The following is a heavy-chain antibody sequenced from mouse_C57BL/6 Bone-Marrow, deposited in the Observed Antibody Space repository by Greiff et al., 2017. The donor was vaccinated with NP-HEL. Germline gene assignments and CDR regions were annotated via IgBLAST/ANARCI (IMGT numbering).Heavy chain of an antibody. Sequence: VQLKESGAELVKPGPSVKLSCTASGFNIKDYYMHWVKQRTEQGLEWIGRIVPEDGETKYAPKFQGKATITADTSSNTAYLQLSSLTSEDTAVYYCAFITTYYFDYWGQGTTLTVSS. CDR3: AFITTYYFDY. J-gene: IGHJ2*01. CDR2: IVPEDGET. CDR1: GFNIKDYY. D-gene: IGHD1-1*01. V-gene: IGHV14-2*01.